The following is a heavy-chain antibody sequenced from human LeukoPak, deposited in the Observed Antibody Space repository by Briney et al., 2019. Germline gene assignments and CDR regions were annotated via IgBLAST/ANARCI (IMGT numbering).Heavy chain of an antibody. J-gene: IGHJ4*02. D-gene: IGHD1-26*01. CDR2: ISGSGGST. CDR3: LRIYGGSYYRVSVLFY. Sequence: GGSLRLSCAASGFTFSSYAMSWVRQAPGKGLEWVSAISGSGGSTYYADSVKGRFTISRDNSKNTLYLQMNSLRAEDTAVYYFLRIYGGSYYRVSVLFYWGQGPLVTVSS. V-gene: IGHV3-23*01. CDR1: GFTFSSYA.